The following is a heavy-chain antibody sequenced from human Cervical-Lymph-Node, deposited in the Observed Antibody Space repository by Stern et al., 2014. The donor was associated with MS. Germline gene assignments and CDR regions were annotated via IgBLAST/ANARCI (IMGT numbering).Heavy chain of an antibody. Sequence: VQLEESGPEVKKPGSSVKVSCKASGGTFSNYAISWGRQAPGQGLEWMGGLIIIFDTANYAQKFQGRVTISADESTSTAYMELSSLRSEDTAVYYCARASERSGYYPDYFQYWGQGTPVTVSS. D-gene: IGHD3-22*01. CDR1: GGTFSNYA. CDR2: LIIIFDTA. J-gene: IGHJ1*01. CDR3: ARASERSGYYPDYFQY. V-gene: IGHV1-69*01.